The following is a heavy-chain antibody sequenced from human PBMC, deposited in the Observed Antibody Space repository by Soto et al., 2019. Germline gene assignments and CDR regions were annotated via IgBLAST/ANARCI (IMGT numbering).Heavy chain of an antibody. D-gene: IGHD6-19*01. V-gene: IGHV3-73*01. CDR1: GFTFSGSA. CDR2: IRSKANSYAT. CDR3: TRRADSSGWPEYYYGRDV. Sequence: PGGSLRLSCAASGFTFSGSAMHWVRQASGKGLEWVGRIRSKANSYATAYAASVKGRFTISRDDSKNTAYLQMNSLKTEDTAVYYCTRRADSSGWPEYYYGRDVWGQGTTVTVSS. J-gene: IGHJ6*02.